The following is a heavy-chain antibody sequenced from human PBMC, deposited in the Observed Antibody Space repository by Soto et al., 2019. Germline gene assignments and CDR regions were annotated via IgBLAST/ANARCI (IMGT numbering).Heavy chain of an antibody. D-gene: IGHD3-22*01. V-gene: IGHV4-31*03. J-gene: IGHJ5*02. Sequence: QVQLQESGPGLVKPSQTLSLTCTVSGGSISSGGYYWSWIRQHPGKGLEWIGYIYYRGSTYYNPSLKRRVTISVDTSKNQFSLKLSSVTAADTAVYYCARTSYDSSGTAADPWGQGTLVTVSS. CDR2: IYYRGST. CDR3: ARTSYDSSGTAADP. CDR1: GGSISSGGYY.